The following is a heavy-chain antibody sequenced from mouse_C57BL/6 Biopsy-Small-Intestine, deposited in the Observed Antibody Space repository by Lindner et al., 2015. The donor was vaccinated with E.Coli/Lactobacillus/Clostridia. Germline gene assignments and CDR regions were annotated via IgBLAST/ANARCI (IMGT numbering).Heavy chain of an antibody. Sequence: VQLQESGAELARPGASVKLSCKASGYTFTSYGISWVKQRTGQGLEWIGEIYPRSGNTYYNEKFKGKATLTADKSSSTAYMELRSLTSGDSAVYFCARETGTDYFDYWGQGTTLTVSS. CDR2: IYPRSGNT. J-gene: IGHJ2*01. V-gene: IGHV1-81*01. D-gene: IGHD4-1*01. CDR1: GYTFTSYG. CDR3: ARETGTDYFDY.